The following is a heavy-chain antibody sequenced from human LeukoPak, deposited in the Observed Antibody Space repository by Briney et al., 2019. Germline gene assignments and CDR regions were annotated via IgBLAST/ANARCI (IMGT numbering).Heavy chain of an antibody. Sequence: GASVKVSCKASGYTFTSYGISWVRQAPGQGLEWMGWISAYNGNTNYAQKLQGRVTMTTDTSTSTAYMELRSLRSDDTAVYYCARVSWFGELFLGWFDPWGQGTLVTVSS. D-gene: IGHD3-10*01. V-gene: IGHV1-18*01. CDR3: ARVSWFGELFLGWFDP. CDR1: GYTFTSYG. J-gene: IGHJ5*02. CDR2: ISAYNGNT.